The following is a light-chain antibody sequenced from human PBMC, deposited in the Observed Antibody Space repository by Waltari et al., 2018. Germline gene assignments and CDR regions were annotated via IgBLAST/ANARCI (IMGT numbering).Light chain of an antibody. CDR2: DVS. Sequence: QSALTQPASVSGSPGQSITISCTGTSSDVGGYNYVSWYQQHAGKAPKLMIYDVSNRPSGVSYRFSGSKSGNTASLTISGLQAEDEADYYCSSYTSSSVVFGGGTKLTVL. CDR1: SSDVGGYNY. CDR3: SSYTSSSVV. J-gene: IGLJ2*01. V-gene: IGLV2-14*03.